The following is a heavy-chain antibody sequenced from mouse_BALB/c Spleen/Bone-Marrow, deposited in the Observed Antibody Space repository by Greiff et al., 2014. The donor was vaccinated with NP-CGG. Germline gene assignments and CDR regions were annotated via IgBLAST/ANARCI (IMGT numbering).Heavy chain of an antibody. CDR2: IRSKSNNYAT. V-gene: IGHV10S3*01. J-gene: IGHJ3*01. D-gene: IGHD2-1*01. Sequence: EVQLQQSGGGLVQPKGSLKLSCAASGFTFNTNAMNWVRQAPGKGLEWVARIRSKSNNYATYYADSVKDRFTVSRDDSQSMLYLQMNSLKTEDSAMYYGGGERGNYVAWFAYWGQGTLVTVSA. CDR3: GGERGNYVAWFAY. CDR1: GFTFNTNA.